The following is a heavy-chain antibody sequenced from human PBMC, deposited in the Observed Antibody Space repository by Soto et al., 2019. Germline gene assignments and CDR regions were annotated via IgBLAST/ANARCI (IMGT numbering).Heavy chain of an antibody. CDR3: ARLGADRDYYYYYGMDV. J-gene: IGHJ6*02. CDR2: IIPIFGTA. Sequence: SVRVSCKASGGTFSSYAINWVRQAPGQGREWMGGIIPIFGTANYAQKFQGRVTITADESTSTAYMELSSLRSEDTDVYYCARLGADRDYYYYYGMDVWGQGTSVTGSS. CDR1: GGTFSSYA. D-gene: IGHD6-6*01. V-gene: IGHV1-69*13.